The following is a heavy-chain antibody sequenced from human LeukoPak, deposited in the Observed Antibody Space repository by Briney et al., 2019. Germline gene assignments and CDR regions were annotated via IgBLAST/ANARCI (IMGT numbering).Heavy chain of an antibody. CDR1: AFTISSYW. Sequence: GRSLRLSCAASAFTISSYWMICVRQPPGKRLEGVANIKQEGSEKYYVDSVKDRFIISRDNAKNSLYLQMNSLRAEETAVYFCARESCGGDCSSGDFQHWGQATLVTVSS. CDR2: IKQEGSEK. CDR3: ARESCGGDCSSGDFQH. D-gene: IGHD2-21*02. V-gene: IGHV3-7*03. J-gene: IGHJ1*01.